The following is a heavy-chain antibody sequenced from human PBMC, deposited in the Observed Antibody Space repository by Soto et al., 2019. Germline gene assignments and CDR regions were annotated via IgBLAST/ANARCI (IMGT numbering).Heavy chain of an antibody. CDR1: IGSVSSGGYF. CDR3: ARYSSSWSFDY. CDR2: IYHSGST. J-gene: IGHJ4*02. D-gene: IGHD6-13*01. Sequence: PSETLSLTGTVSIGSVSSGGYFWSWIRQLPGKGLEWIGYIYHSGSTYYNPSLKSRVTISVDRSKNQFSLKLSSVTAADTAVYYCARYSSSWSFDYWGQGTLVTVSS. V-gene: IGHV4-30-2*01.